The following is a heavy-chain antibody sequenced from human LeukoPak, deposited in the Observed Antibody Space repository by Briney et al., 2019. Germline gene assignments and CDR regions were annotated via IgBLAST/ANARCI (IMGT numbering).Heavy chain of an antibody. CDR1: GGTFSSYA. J-gene: IGHJ4*02. V-gene: IGHV1-69*13. CDR2: IIPLFGTA. CDR3: AGPNSRYSSGWYVPFDY. Sequence: RASVKVSCKASGGTFSSYAISWVLQPPGQGLEWMGGIIPLFGTANYAQKFQGRVTITADESTSTAYMELSSLRSEDTAVYCCAGPNSRYSSGWYVPFDYWGQGTLVTVSS. D-gene: IGHD6-19*01.